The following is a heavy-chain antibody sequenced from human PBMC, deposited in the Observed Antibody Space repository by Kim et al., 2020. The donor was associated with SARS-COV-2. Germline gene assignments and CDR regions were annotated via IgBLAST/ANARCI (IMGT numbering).Heavy chain of an antibody. CDR1: GFTFGDYA. CDR3: GKDKYSSASSLAV. D-gene: IGHD6-6*01. J-gene: IGHJ4*02. Sequence: GGSLRLSCAASGFTFGDYAMHWVRQAPGKGLEWVAGISWNSGNIGYADSVKGRFTISRDNAKNSLYLQMNSLRAEDTAVYYCGKDKYSSASSLAVWGQGTLVTVSS. V-gene: IGHV3-9*01. CDR2: ISWNSGNI.